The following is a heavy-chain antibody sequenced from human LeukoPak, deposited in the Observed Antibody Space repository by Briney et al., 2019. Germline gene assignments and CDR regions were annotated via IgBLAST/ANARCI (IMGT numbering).Heavy chain of an antibody. J-gene: IGHJ4*02. D-gene: IGHD3-22*01. CDR2: INSDGSST. CDR1: GFTFSSHW. Sequence: GGSLRLSCAASGFTFSSHWMRWVRQAPGKGLVWVSRINSDGSSTSYADSVKGRFTISRDNAKNMLYLQMNSLRAEDTAVYYCSTTPYYDSGGYYYSYWGQGTLVTVSS. V-gene: IGHV3-74*01. CDR3: STTPYYDSGGYYYSY.